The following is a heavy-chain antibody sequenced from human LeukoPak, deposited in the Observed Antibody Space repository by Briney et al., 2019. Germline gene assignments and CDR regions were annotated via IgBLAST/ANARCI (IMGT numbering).Heavy chain of an antibody. CDR1: GYTFTSYA. V-gene: IGHV1-3*01. CDR3: ARDRSVVVTAIPFRWFDP. J-gene: IGHJ5*02. Sequence: ASVKVSCKASGYTFTSYAIHWVRQAPGQRLEWMGWINAGNGNTKYSQKFQGRVTITRDTSASTAYMELSSLRSEDTAVYYCARDRSVVVTAIPFRWFDPWGQGTLVTVSS. CDR2: INAGNGNT. D-gene: IGHD2-21*02.